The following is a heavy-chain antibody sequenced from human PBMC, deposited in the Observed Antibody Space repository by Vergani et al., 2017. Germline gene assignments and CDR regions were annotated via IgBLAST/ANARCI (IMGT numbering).Heavy chain of an antibody. Sequence: EVQLVESGGGLVQPGGSLRLSCAASGFTFSSYSMNWVRQAPGKGLEWVSYISSSSSTIYYADSVKGRFTISRDNAKNSLYLQMNSLRDEDTAVYYCARDDGGVVDQVGGASLAGTDYWGQGTLVTVSS. CDR1: GFTFSSYS. V-gene: IGHV3-48*02. CDR3: ARDDGGVVDQVGGASLAGTDY. CDR2: ISSSSSTI. D-gene: IGHD6-19*01. J-gene: IGHJ4*02.